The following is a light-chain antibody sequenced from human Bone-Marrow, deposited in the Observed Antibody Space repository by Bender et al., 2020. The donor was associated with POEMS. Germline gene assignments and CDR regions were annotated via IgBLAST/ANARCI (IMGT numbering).Light chain of an antibody. Sequence: SYVLTQSPSVSEAPGQTARITCGGNNIGNKSVHWYQQKPGQAPVLVVYDDSDRPSGIPERFSGSNSGNTATLTISRVEAGDEADYYCQVWDTTSEHRGVFGTGTTVSVL. CDR1: NIGNKS. CDR2: DDS. J-gene: IGLJ1*01. CDR3: QVWDTTSEHRGV. V-gene: IGLV3-21*02.